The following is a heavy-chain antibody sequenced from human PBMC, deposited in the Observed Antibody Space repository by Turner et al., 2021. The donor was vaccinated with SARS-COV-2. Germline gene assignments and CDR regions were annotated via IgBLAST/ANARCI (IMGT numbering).Heavy chain of an antibody. J-gene: IGHJ4*02. Sequence: QVQLVQSGAEVRKPGASVKVPCKASGYTFTSYGLSWVRQAPGQGLEWLGWISAYNGYTNFAQKFQGRVTMTTDTSTRTASLELSSLTSDDSAVYYCARGPSYGDYEYWGQGTLITVSS. V-gene: IGHV1-18*01. CDR3: ARGPSYGDYEY. D-gene: IGHD4-17*01. CDR1: GYTFTSYG. CDR2: ISAYNGYT.